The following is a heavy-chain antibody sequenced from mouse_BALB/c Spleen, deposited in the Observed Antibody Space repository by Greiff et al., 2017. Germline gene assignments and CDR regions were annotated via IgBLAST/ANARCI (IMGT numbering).Heavy chain of an antibody. CDR2: ISSGSSTI. Sequence: EVKVIESGGGLVQPGGSRKLSCAASGFTFSSFGMHWVRQAPEKGLEWVAYISSGSSTIYYADTVKGRFTISRDNPKNTLFLQMTSLRSEDTAMYYCARSPITTVVARGFAYWGQGTLVTVSA. D-gene: IGHD1-1*01. V-gene: IGHV5-17*02. J-gene: IGHJ3*01. CDR1: GFTFSSFG. CDR3: ARSPITTVVARGFAY.